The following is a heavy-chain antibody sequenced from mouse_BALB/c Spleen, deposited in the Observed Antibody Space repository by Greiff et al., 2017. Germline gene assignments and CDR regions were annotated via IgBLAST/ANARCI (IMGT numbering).Heavy chain of an antibody. D-gene: IGHD1-1*01. CDR3: ARAQSCGSSYNYAMDY. CDR2: IDPSNGNT. V-gene: IGHV14-3*02. Sequence: EVHLVESGPELVKPGASVKLSCTASGFNFKDTYMHWVKQSPEQGLEWIGRIDPSNGNTKYDPKFQGKATITADTSSNTAYLQLSSLTSEATAVYYFARAQSCGSSYNYAMDYWGQGTSVTVSS. J-gene: IGHJ4*01. CDR1: GFNFKDTY.